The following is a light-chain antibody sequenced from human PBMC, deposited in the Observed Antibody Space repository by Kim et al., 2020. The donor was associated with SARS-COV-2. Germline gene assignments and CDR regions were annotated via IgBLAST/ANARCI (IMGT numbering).Light chain of an antibody. CDR1: SSDVGSHNV. V-gene: IGLV2-23*02. CDR2: EVS. J-gene: IGLJ1*01. CDR3: CSYAGSSTYV. Sequence: QSVLTQPPSASGTPGQRVTISCTGTSSDVGSHNVVSWYQQHPGKAPKLMIYEVSKRPSGVSNRFSGSKSGNTASLTISGLQAEDEADYYCCSYAGSSTYVFGTGTKVTVL.